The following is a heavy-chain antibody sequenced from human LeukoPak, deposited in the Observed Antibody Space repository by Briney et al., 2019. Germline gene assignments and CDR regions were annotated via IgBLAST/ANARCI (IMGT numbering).Heavy chain of an antibody. Sequence: GESLKISCKGSGYSFISYWIGWVRQMPGKGLEWMWIIYPGDSDTRYSPSFQGQVTISADKSISAAYLQWSSLNASDTAMYYCARPSCRRGSVIVACDAFDIWGQGTMVTVSS. V-gene: IGHV5-51*01. CDR1: GYSFISYW. J-gene: IGHJ3*02. CDR2: IYPGDSDT. CDR3: ARPSCRRGSVIVACDAFDI. D-gene: IGHD2-21*01.